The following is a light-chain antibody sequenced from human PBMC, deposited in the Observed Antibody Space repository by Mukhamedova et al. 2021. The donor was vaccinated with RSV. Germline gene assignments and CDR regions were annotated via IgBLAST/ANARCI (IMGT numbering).Light chain of an antibody. CDR3: QQYGTSPYT. CDR2: AAS. Sequence: ASQSVSGNYLAWYQQKPGQAPRLLIFAASNRATAIPDRFSGSGSGTEFTLTISRLDPEDFAVYYCQQYGTSPYTFGQGTKLEIK. V-gene: IGKV3-20*01. J-gene: IGKJ2*01. CDR1: QSVSGNY.